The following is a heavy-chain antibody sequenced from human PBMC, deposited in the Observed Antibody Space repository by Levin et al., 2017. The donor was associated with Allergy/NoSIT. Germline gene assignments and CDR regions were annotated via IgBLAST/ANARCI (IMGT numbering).Heavy chain of an antibody. Sequence: ASVKVSCKASGYTFTGYYIHWVRQAPGQGLEWMGWINPNSGGTNYAQKFQGRVTMTRDTSISTAYMELSRLRSDDTAVYYCARAPRADYGDSLYYFDAWGQGTLVTVSS. CDR2: INPNSGGT. D-gene: IGHD4-17*01. CDR3: ARAPRADYGDSLYYFDA. V-gene: IGHV1-2*02. CDR1: GYTFTGYY. J-gene: IGHJ4*02.